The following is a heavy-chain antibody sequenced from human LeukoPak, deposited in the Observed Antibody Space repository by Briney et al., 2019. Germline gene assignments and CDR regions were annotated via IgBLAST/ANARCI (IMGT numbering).Heavy chain of an antibody. V-gene: IGHV4-59*11. CDR1: GGSISGHY. J-gene: IGHJ6*02. CDR3: ARFGVDYDMDV. D-gene: IGHD3-16*01. CDR2: IHYTGKP. Sequence: SETLSLTCSVSGGSISGHYWTWIRQPPGKGLEWIGQIHYTGKPDYNPSLKSRITISVDTSKNQVSLQVGSVTAADSAIYYCARFGVDYDMDVWGHGTTVTVFS.